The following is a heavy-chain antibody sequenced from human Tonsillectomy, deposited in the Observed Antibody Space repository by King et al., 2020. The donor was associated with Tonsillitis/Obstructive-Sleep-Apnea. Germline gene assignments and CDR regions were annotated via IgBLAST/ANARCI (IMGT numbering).Heavy chain of an antibody. Sequence: VQLVESGGGLVQPGGSLRLSCVASGFTLNHYWMTWVRQAPGKGLEWVANIKEDGSEKNYVDSGKGRFTVTRDNARNPLYLQMNSLRAEDTAVYYCASDLSVVVAAIWYDVHDIWGQGTMVTVSP. CDR1: GFTLNHYW. J-gene: IGHJ3*02. V-gene: IGHV3-7*01. D-gene: IGHD2-21*02. CDR3: ASDLSVVVAAIWYDVHDI. CDR2: IKEDGSEK.